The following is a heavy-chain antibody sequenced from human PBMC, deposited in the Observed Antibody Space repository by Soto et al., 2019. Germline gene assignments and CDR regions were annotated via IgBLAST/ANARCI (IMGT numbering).Heavy chain of an antibody. D-gene: IGHD3-16*02. V-gene: IGHV1-18*01. J-gene: IGHJ1*01. CDR3: AIDRQGLGYCYEH. CDR2: ISACNSDT. Sequence: QLVQSGAEVKKPGASVKVSCKASGYTFTNYGISWVRQAPGQGIEWMGWISACNSDTNYAQKIQGRVTMNTDTSTSTVYMELKSLRSHDTAVYDFAIDRQGLGYCYEHWGQGTLVTVSS. CDR1: GYTFTNYG.